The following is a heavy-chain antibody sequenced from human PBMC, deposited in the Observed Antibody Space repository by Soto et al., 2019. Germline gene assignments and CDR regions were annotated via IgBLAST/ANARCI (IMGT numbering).Heavy chain of an antibody. V-gene: IGHV1-69*13. CDR3: ARGDPSYYDILTGSRYGMDV. CDR2: IIPIFGTA. J-gene: IGHJ6*02. CDR1: GGTFSSYA. Sequence: SVKVSCKASGGTFSSYAISWVRQAPGQGLEWMGGIIPIFGTANYAQKFQGRVTITADESTSTAYMELSSLRSEDTAVYYCARGDPSYYDILTGSRYGMDVWGQGTTVTVSS. D-gene: IGHD3-9*01.